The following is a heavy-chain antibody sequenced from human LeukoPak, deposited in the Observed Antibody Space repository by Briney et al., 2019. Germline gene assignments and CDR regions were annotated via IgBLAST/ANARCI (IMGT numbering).Heavy chain of an antibody. CDR3: AKDQIVGPDYFDY. CDR1: GFTFSSYA. V-gene: IGHV3-23*01. CDR2: ISANGGTT. D-gene: IGHD1-26*01. J-gene: IGHJ4*02. Sequence: GGSLRLSCAASGFTFSSYAMTWVRQPPGKGLEWVSTISANGGTTYYADSVKGRFTISRDNSKNALYLQINSLRAEDTAVYYCAKDQIVGPDYFDYWGQGTLVTVSS.